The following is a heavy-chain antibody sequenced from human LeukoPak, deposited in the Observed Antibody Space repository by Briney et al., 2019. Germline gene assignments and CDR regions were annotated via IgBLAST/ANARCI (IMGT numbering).Heavy chain of an antibody. CDR2: INHSGST. J-gene: IGHJ4*02. V-gene: IGHV4-34*01. D-gene: IGHD3-16*02. CDR3: ARIYVWGSYRFDY. CDR1: GGSFSGYY. Sequence: SETLSLTCAVYGGSFSGYYWSWIRQPPGKGLEWIGEINHSGSTNYNPSLKSRVTISADTSKNQFSLKLSSVTAADTAVYYCARIYVWGSYRFDYWGQGTLVTVSS.